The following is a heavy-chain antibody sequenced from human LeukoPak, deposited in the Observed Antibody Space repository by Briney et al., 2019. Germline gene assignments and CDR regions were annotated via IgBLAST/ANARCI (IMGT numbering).Heavy chain of an antibody. CDR2: ISGSGGST. CDR1: GFTFSSYA. CDR3: AVALRYPIHFDY. J-gene: IGHJ4*02. D-gene: IGHD3-9*01. V-gene: IGHV3-23*01. Sequence: GGSLRLSCAASGFTFSSYAMSWVRQAPGKGLEWVSAISGSGGSTYYADSVKGRFTISRDNSKNTLYLQMNSLRAEDTAVYYCAVALRYPIHFDYWGQGTLVTVSS.